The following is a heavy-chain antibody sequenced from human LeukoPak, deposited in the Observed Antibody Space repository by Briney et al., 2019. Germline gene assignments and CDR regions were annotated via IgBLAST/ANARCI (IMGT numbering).Heavy chain of an antibody. Sequence: ASVTVSCKASGYTFTSYDINWVRQATGQGLEWMGWMNPNSGATGYAQKFQGRVTMTRNTSISTAYMEVTSLRSEDTAVYYCARGRTLTGGRGALPYWGQGTLVTVSS. CDR3: ARGRTLTGGRGALPY. V-gene: IGHV1-8*01. D-gene: IGHD3-10*01. CDR2: MNPNSGAT. J-gene: IGHJ1*01. CDR1: GYTFTSYD.